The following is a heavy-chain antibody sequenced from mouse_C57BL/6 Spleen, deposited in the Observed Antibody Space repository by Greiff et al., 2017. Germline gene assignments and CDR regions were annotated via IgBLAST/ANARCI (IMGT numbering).Heavy chain of an antibody. Sequence: EVKLQESGPGLVKPSQSLSLTCSVTGYSITSGYYWNWIRQFPGNKLEWMGYISYDGSNNYNPSLKNRISITRDTSKNQFFLKLNSVTTEDTATYYCARTGDYPLYAMDYWGQGTSVTVSS. V-gene: IGHV3-6*01. D-gene: IGHD2-4*01. CDR3: ARTGDYPLYAMDY. J-gene: IGHJ4*01. CDR2: ISYDGSN. CDR1: GYSITSGYY.